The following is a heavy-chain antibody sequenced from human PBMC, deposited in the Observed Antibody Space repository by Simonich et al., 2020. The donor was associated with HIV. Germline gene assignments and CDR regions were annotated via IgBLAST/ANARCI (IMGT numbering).Heavy chain of an antibody. D-gene: IGHD2-2*01. CDR3: ARDGRKGSSTSCSDY. CDR1: GFTFSSYS. J-gene: IGHJ4*02. Sequence: EVQLVESGGGLVKPGGSLRLSCAASGFTFSSYSMNGVRQAPGKGLEWVSSINSSSSYRYYEDSVKGRFTISRDNAKNALYLQMNSLRAEDTAVYYCARDGRKGSSTSCSDYWGQGTLVTVSS. CDR2: INSSSSYR. V-gene: IGHV3-21*01.